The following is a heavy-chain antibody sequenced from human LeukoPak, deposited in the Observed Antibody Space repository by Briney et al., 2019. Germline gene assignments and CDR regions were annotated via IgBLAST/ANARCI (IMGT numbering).Heavy chain of an antibody. CDR1: GFTFSSYE. CDR2: ISSSGSTI. V-gene: IGHV3-48*03. J-gene: IGHJ4*02. Sequence: GGSLRLSCAASGFTFSSYEMNLVRQAPGKGLEWVSYISSSGSTIYYADSVKGRFTISRDNAKNSLYLQMNSLRAEDTAVYYCAREMVTTDSRRGYWGQGTLVTVSS. CDR3: AREMVTTDSRRGY. D-gene: IGHD4-17*01.